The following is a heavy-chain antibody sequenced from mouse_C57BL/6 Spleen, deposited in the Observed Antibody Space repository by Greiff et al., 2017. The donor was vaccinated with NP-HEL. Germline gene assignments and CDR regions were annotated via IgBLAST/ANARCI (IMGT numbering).Heavy chain of an antibody. D-gene: IGHD2-5*01. J-gene: IGHJ4*01. Sequence: EVKVVESGPELVKPGASVKISCKASGYSFTDYNMNWVKQSNGKSLEWIGVINPNYGTTSYNQKFKGKATLTVDQSSSTAYMQLNSLTSEDSAVYYCARKEYYSNSMDYWGQGTSVTVSS. CDR3: ARKEYYSNSMDY. V-gene: IGHV1-39*01. CDR1: GYSFTDYN. CDR2: INPNYGTT.